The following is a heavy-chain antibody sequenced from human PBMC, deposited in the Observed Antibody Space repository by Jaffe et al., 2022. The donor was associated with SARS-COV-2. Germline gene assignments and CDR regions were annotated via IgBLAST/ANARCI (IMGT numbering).Heavy chain of an antibody. CDR3: ATTLYSGSYSHGVPAFDI. J-gene: IGHJ3*02. Sequence: QVQLVQSGAEVKKPGASVKVSCKVSGYTLTELSMHWVRQAPGKGLEWMGGFDPEDGETIYAQKFQGRVTMTEDTSTDTAYMELSSLRSEDTAVYYCATTLYSGSYSHGVPAFDIWGQGTMVTVSS. CDR2: FDPEDGET. V-gene: IGHV1-24*01. D-gene: IGHD1-26*01. CDR1: GYTLTELS.